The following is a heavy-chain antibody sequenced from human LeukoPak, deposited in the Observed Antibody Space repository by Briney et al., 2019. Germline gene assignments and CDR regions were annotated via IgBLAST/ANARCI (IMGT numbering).Heavy chain of an antibody. J-gene: IGHJ4*02. CDR1: GFTFSSYW. V-gene: IGHV3-74*01. Sequence: GGSLRLSCAASGFTFSSYWMHWVRQAPGKGLVWVSRINSDGSITTYADSVRGRFTISRDNAKSTLYLQMNSLRDEDTAVYYCARDRDSSGWFDYWGQGTLVTVSS. CDR3: ARDRDSSGWFDY. D-gene: IGHD6-19*01. CDR2: INSDGSIT.